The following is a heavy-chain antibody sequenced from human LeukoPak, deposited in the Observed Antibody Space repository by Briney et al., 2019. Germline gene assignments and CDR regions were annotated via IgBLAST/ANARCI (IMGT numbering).Heavy chain of an antibody. D-gene: IGHD1-26*01. CDR1: GFTFSSYT. Sequence: PGGSLRLSCAASGFTFSSYTMNWVRQAPGKGLEWVSSFSSSSSYIYYADSVKGRFTISRDNAKNSLYLQMNSLRAEDTAVYYCARDREGSGTYLDYWGQGTLVTVSS. V-gene: IGHV3-21*01. J-gene: IGHJ4*02. CDR3: ARDREGSGTYLDY. CDR2: FSSSSSYI.